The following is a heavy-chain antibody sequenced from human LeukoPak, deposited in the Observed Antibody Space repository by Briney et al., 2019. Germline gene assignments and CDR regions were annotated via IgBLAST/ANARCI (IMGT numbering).Heavy chain of an antibody. D-gene: IGHD6-6*01. J-gene: IGHJ3*02. V-gene: IGHV1-69*05. CDR3: AIEYSSTYDAFDI. CDR2: IIPIFGTA. Sequence: ASVKVSCKASGGTFSSYAISWVRQAPGQGLEWMGGIIPIFGTANYAQKFQGRVTITTDESTSTAYMELSSLRSEDTAVYYCAIEYSSTYDAFDIWGQGTMVTVSS. CDR1: GGTFSSYA.